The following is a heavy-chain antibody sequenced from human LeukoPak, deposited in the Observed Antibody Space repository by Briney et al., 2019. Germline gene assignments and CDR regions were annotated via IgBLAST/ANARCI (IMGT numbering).Heavy chain of an antibody. D-gene: IGHD3-22*01. Sequence: SETLSLTCTVSGGSISSYYWSWIRQPAGKGLEWIGRIYTSGSTNYNPSLKSRITMSVDTSKNQFSLKLSSVTAADTAVYYCARAGYYYDSSGYFDYWGQGTLVTVSS. J-gene: IGHJ4*02. V-gene: IGHV4-4*07. CDR3: ARAGYYYDSSGYFDY. CDR1: GGSISSYY. CDR2: IYTSGST.